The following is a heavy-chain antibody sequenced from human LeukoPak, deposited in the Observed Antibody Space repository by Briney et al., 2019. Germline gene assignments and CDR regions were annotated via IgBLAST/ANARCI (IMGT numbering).Heavy chain of an antibody. V-gene: IGHV4-31*03. J-gene: IGHJ5*02. CDR3: ARYGGSSTYYDFWSGSWFDP. Sequence: SETLSLTCTVSGGASSSGGYYWSWIRQHPGKGLEWIGYIYYSGNTYYNPSLKSRVTISLDTSKNQFSLKLSSVTAADTAVYYCARYGGSSTYYDFWSGSWFDPWGQGTLVTVSS. CDR2: IYYSGNT. CDR1: GGASSSGGYY. D-gene: IGHD3-3*01.